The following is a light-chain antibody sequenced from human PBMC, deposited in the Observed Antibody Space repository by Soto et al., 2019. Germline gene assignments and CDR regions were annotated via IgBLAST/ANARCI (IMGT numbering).Light chain of an antibody. CDR2: EVS. V-gene: IGLV2-14*01. CDR1: SSDVGGYNY. Sequence: QSALTQPASVSGSPGQSITISCTGTSSDVGGYNYVSWYQQHPGKAPKLMIYEVSNRPSGVSNRFSGSKSGNTASLTISGHQAEDEADYYCSSYTSSSTPVFGGGTQLTVL. CDR3: SSYTSSSTPV. J-gene: IGLJ7*01.